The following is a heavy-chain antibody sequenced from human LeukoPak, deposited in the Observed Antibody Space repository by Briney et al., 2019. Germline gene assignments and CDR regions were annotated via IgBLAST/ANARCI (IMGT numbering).Heavy chain of an antibody. V-gene: IGHV3-15*01. CDR3: TTDLWFGELRGIGNLGYYYYMDV. Sequence: GGSLRLSCAASGFTFINAWMAWVRQAPGKGLEWVGRIKSKTDGGTTDYAAPVKGRFTISRDDSKNTLYLQMNSLKTEDTAVYYCTTDLWFGELRGIGNLGYYYYMDVWGKGTTVTISS. D-gene: IGHD3-10*01. CDR1: GFTFINAW. J-gene: IGHJ6*03. CDR2: IKSKTDGGTT.